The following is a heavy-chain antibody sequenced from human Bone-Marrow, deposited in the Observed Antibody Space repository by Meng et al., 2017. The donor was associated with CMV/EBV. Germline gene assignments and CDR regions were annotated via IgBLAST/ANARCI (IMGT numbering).Heavy chain of an antibody. CDR2: INPNSGGT. D-gene: IGHD6-19*01. V-gene: IGHV1-2*02. J-gene: IGHJ4*02. Sequence: ASVKVSCKASGYTFTGYYMHWVRQAPGQGLEWMGWINPNSGGTNYAQKFQGTVTMTRDTSISTAYMELSRLRFDDTAVYYCARAGGWVSPFDYWGQGTLVTVSS. CDR3: ARAGGWVSPFDY. CDR1: GYTFTGYY.